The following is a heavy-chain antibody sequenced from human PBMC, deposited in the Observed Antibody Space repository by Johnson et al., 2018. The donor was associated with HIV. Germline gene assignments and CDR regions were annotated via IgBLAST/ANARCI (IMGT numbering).Heavy chain of an antibody. Sequence: VQLVESGGGLVQPGGSLRLSCAASGFTFSSYAMSWVRQAPGKGLEWVSAISGSGGSTYYADSVKGRFTISRDNSKNTLYLQMNSLKTEDTAVYYCARGYGVYATSFDVWGQGTVVAVSS. CDR3: ARGYGVYATSFDV. J-gene: IGHJ3*01. D-gene: IGHD5/OR15-5a*01. CDR1: GFTFSSYA. CDR2: ISGSGGST. V-gene: IGHV3-23*04.